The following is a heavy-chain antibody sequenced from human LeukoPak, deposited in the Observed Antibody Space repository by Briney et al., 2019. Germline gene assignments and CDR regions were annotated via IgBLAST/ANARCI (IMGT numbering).Heavy chain of an antibody. J-gene: IGHJ3*02. CDR2: INHSGST. V-gene: IGHV4-34*01. Sequence: SETLSLTCAVYGGSFSGYYWSWIRQPPGKGLEWIGEINHSGSTNYNPSLKSRVTISVDTSKNQFSLELSSVTAADTAVYYCARVNGYCSSTSCYTDAFDIWGQGTMVTVSS. CDR3: ARVNGYCSSTSCYTDAFDI. D-gene: IGHD2-2*02. CDR1: GGSFSGYY.